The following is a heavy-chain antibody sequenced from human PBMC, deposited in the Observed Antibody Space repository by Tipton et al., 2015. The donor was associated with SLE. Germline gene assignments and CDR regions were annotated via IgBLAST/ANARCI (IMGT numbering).Heavy chain of an antibody. CDR1: GFTFSSYW. CDR3: AKDESVGTGGAFDI. D-gene: IGHD4-23*01. Sequence: GFLRLSCAASGFTFSSYWMSWVRQAPGKGLEWVANIKQDGSEKYYVDSVKGRFTISRDNAKNSLYLQMNSLRAEDTAVYYCAKDESVGTGGAFDIWGQGTMVTVSS. CDR2: IKQDGSEK. V-gene: IGHV3-7*03. J-gene: IGHJ3*02.